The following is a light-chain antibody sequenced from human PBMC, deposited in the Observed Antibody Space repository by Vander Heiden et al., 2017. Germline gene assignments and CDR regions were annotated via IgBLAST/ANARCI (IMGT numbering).Light chain of an antibody. Sequence: DIVMTQSPDSLAVPLGERATITCTSSQSVLYSSNNENYLAWYQQKSGQPPKLLIYWASTRESGVPDRFSGSGSGTDFTLTISSLQAEDVAVYYCKQYYSTPISFGQGTRLEIK. J-gene: IGKJ5*01. CDR3: KQYYSTPIS. CDR1: QSVLYSSNNENY. CDR2: WAS. V-gene: IGKV4-1*01.